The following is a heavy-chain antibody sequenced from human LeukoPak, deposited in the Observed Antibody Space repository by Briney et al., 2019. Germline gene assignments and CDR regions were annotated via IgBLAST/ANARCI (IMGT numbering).Heavy chain of an antibody. CDR2: ITSSSRYT. J-gene: IGHJ4*02. V-gene: IGHV3-21*04. D-gene: IGHD2-15*01. CDR1: VFTFSTYN. Sequence: GGSLRLSCAASVFTFSTYNMNWVRQAPGKGLEWVSSITSSSRYTFYADSVKGRFTISRDNAKNSLYLQMNSLRAEDTAVYYCAKVGPDGGFDYWGQGTLVTVSS. CDR3: AKVGPDGGFDY.